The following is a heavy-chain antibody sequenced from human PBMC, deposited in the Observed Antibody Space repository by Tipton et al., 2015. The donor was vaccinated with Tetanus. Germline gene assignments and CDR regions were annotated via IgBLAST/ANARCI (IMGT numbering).Heavy chain of an antibody. CDR1: GGTFSSYA. D-gene: IGHD3-3*01. CDR2: IIPIFGTA. J-gene: IGHJ3*02. Sequence: QVQLVQSGAEVRKPGSSVKVSCKASGGTFSSYAISWVRQAPGQGLEWMGGIIPIFGTANYAQKFQGRVTITADKSTSTAYMELSSLRSEDTAVYYCARPRPDDFWGAFDIWGQGTMVTVSS. V-gene: IGHV1-69*14. CDR3: ARPRPDDFWGAFDI.